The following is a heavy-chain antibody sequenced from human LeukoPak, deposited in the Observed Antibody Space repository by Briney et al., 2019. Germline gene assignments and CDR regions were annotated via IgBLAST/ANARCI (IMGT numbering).Heavy chain of an antibody. Sequence: GGSLRLSCAGSGFTFSTYWMSWVRQAPGKGLDWVANIKQDGSEKYYVDSVKGRFTISRDNAKNSLYLQMNSLRAEDTAVYYCARGSSGWYLGYYFDYWGQGTLVTVSS. CDR2: IKQDGSEK. CDR1: GFTFSTYW. D-gene: IGHD6-19*01. V-gene: IGHV3-7*03. J-gene: IGHJ4*02. CDR3: ARGSSGWYLGYYFDY.